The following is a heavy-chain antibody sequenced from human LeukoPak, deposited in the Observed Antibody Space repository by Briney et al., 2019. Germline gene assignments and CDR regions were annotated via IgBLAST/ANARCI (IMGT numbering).Heavy chain of an antibody. V-gene: IGHV3-43*02. J-gene: IGHJ3*01. D-gene: IGHD2-8*02. CDR1: GFTFDDYA. Sequence: GGSLRLSCAASGFTFDDYAMHWVRQAPGKGLEWVSLISVDGGSTYYADSVKGRFTISRDNSKSALYLQMSSLRTEDTALYYCAKDIRQWYILADGFHFWGLGTTVTVS. CDR2: ISVDGGST. CDR3: AKDIRQWYILADGFHF.